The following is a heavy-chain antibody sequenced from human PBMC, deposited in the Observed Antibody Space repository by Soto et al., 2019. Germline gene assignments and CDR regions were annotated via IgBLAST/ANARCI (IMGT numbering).Heavy chain of an antibody. CDR1: GFTFSSYA. Sequence: HPGGSLRLSCAASGFTFSSYAMSWVRQAPGKGLEWVSAISGSGGSTYYADSVKGRFTISRDNSKNTLYLQMNSLRAEDTAVYYCAKARGSITMVRGVIRAPLGYWGQGTLVTVSS. V-gene: IGHV3-23*01. CDR2: ISGSGGST. CDR3: AKARGSITMVRGVIRAPLGY. D-gene: IGHD3-10*01. J-gene: IGHJ4*02.